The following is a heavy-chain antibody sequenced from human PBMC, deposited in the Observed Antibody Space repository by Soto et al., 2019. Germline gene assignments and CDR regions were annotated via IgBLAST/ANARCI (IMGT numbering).Heavy chain of an antibody. CDR2: ISYDGSNK. Sequence: QVLLVESGGGVVQPGSSLRLSCAASGFTFSSYGMHWVRQAPGKGLEWVAVISYDGSNKYYADSVKGRFTISRDNSKNTLYLRMNSLRAEDTAVYYCATLPANAIQGGDDDYWGQGTMFTVSS. CDR3: ATLPANAIQGGDDDY. V-gene: IGHV3-30*03. D-gene: IGHD2-8*01. J-gene: IGHJ4*02. CDR1: GFTFSSYG.